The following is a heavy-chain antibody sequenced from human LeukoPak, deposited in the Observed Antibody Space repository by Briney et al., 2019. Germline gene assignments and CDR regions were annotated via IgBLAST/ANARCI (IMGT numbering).Heavy chain of an antibody. CDR2: IKQDGSEK. V-gene: IGHV3-7*01. CDR1: GFSVSGYW. D-gene: IGHD6-13*01. J-gene: IGHJ4*02. Sequence: GGSLRLSCAVSGFSVSGYWMTWVRQAPGKGLEWVANIKQDGSEKNYVDSVKGRFTISRDNAENSLFLQMNSLRVEDTAVYYCAXEWQGGIAAAGTRIEGDYWGQGTLVAVSS. CDR3: AXEWQGGIAAAGTRIEGDY.